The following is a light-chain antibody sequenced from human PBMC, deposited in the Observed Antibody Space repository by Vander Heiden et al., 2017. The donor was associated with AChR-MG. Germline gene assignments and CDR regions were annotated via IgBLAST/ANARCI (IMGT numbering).Light chain of an antibody. CDR3: QQDFSWPRT. CDR1: QSVNSD. V-gene: IGKV3-15*01. Sequence: EIVMTQSPATLSVSPGERATLSCRASQSVNSDLAWYQHKPGQPPRLLMFDTSTRAAGLPARFSGSGFGTDFSLTISSLQSEDFAVYYCQQDFSWPRTFGHRTKVEI. CDR2: DTS. J-gene: IGKJ3*01.